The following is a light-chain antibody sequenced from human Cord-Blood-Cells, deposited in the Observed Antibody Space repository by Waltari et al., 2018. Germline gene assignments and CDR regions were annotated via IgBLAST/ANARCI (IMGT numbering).Light chain of an antibody. CDR1: QSISSW. V-gene: IGKV1-5*01. J-gene: IGKJ1*01. Sequence: DIQMTQSPSTLSASVGDRVTITCRAGQSISSWLACDKQKPGKAPKLLIYDASSLESGVPSRFSGSGSGTEFTLTISSLQPDDFATYYCQQYNSYSTFGQGTKVEIK. CDR2: DAS. CDR3: QQYNSYST.